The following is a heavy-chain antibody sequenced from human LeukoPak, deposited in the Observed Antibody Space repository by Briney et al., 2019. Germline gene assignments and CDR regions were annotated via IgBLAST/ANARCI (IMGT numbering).Heavy chain of an antibody. V-gene: IGHV4-59*01. Sequence: PSETLSLTCSVSGGSISGNYWSWIRQSPEKGLEWIGYVHSLGGTNYNPSLKSRVTITVDTSHNQFSLKMTSMNTADTAVYYCARQISGNYGSSPVFVSWGQGSLVTVSS. D-gene: IGHD5-12*01. CDR3: ARQISGNYGSSPVFVS. J-gene: IGHJ4*02. CDR1: GGSISGNY. CDR2: VHSLGGT.